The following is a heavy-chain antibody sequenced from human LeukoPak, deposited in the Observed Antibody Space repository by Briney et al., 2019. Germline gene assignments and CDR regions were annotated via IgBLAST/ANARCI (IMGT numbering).Heavy chain of an antibody. Sequence: PGGSLRLSCAASGFTFSSYSMNWVRQAPGKGLEWVSYISSSSSTIYYADSVKGRFTISRDNAKNSLYLQMNSLRDEGTAVYYCAPKAAAGIDYWGQGTLVTVSS. CDR1: GFTFSSYS. CDR2: ISSSSSTI. J-gene: IGHJ4*02. V-gene: IGHV3-48*02. CDR3: APKAAAGIDY. D-gene: IGHD6-13*01.